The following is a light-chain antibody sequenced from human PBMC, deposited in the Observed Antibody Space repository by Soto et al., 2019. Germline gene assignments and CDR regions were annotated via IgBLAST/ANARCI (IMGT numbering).Light chain of an antibody. Sequence: DIQMTQSPSSLSAAVGDRVTMTCRASQSISSYLSWYQQKPGKAPKLLIYTASSLQSGVPSRFSGSGSGTDLTLTISSLQPEDFATYYCQQSYSSPPTFGQGTKVDIK. CDR3: QQSYSSPPT. J-gene: IGKJ1*01. CDR2: TAS. CDR1: QSISSY. V-gene: IGKV1-39*01.